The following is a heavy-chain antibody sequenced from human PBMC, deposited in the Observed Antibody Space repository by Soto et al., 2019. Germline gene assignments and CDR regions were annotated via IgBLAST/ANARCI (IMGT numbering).Heavy chain of an antibody. CDR3: ARDGKSTTSCNTGCNFDS. CDR2: IYSGGST. V-gene: IGHV3-53*01. Sequence: LRLSCAASGFIVSSNHMSWVRQAPGKGLEWVSIIYSGGSTYYADSVKGRFTISRDNSKNTLYLQMNSLRAEDTAMYYCARDGKSTTSCNTGCNFDSWGQGTLVTVSS. J-gene: IGHJ4*02. CDR1: GFIVSSNH. D-gene: IGHD2-2*01.